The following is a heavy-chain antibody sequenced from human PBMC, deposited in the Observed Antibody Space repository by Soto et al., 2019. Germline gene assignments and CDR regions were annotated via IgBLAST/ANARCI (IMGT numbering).Heavy chain of an antibody. D-gene: IGHD3-3*01. J-gene: IGHJ4*02. CDR1: GFIFITYS. CDR3: ARFGLVTFDC. V-gene: IGHV3-21*01. CDR2: ISPSGPYR. Sequence: EMQLVESGGGLVKPGGSLRFSCAASGFIFITYSMDWVRQAPGKGMEWVASISPSGPYRYYRDSLKGRFTVSRDNAKNSLYLQMDSLRADDTAIYYCARFGLVTFDCWGQGTLVTVSS.